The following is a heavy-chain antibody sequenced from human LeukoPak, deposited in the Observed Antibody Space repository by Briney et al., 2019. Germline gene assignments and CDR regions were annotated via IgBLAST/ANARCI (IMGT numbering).Heavy chain of an antibody. Sequence: SETLSLTCAVYGGSFSGYYWSWIRQPPGKGLEWIGEINHSGSTNYNPSLKSRVTISVDTSKNQFSLKLSSVTAADTAVYYCTRGTMTTVTYYFDYWGQGTLVTVSS. CDR3: TRGTMTTVTYYFDY. V-gene: IGHV4-34*01. D-gene: IGHD4-17*01. CDR2: INHSGST. J-gene: IGHJ4*02. CDR1: GGSFSGYY.